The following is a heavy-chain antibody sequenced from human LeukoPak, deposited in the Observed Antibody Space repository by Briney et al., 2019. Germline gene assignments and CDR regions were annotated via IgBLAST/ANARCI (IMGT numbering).Heavy chain of an antibody. Sequence: PSETLSLTCAVYGGSFSGYYWSWIRQPPGKGLEWIGTISYSGSTYYNPSLESRVTISVDTSKNQFSLKLRSVTAADTALYYCARDDPYYDWTIGLDPWGQGTLVTVSS. CDR3: ARDDPYYDWTIGLDP. D-gene: IGHD3-3*01. V-gene: IGHV4-34*01. J-gene: IGHJ5*02. CDR1: GGSFSGYY. CDR2: ISYSGST.